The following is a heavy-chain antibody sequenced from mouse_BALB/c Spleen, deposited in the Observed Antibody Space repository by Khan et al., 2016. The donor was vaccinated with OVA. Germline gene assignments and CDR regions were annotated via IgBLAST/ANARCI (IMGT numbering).Heavy chain of an antibody. CDR3: AREWAAWFPY. CDR1: LHLFTDYN. V-gene: IGHV1-77*01. CDR2: IYPGSDNT. Sequence: VELVESVALLAAHEPQAQLSFVSSLHLFTDYNINWMRQRTGQGLEWIGEIYPGSDNTYYSERFKGKATLTVDKSSSTAYMQPCSLPSEDSAVYFCAREWAAWFPYWGQGTLVTVSA. J-gene: IGHJ3*01.